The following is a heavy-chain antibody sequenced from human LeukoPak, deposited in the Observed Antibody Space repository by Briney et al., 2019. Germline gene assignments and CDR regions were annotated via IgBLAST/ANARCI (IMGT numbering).Heavy chain of an antibody. CDR1: GFTFSSYG. J-gene: IGHJ1*01. V-gene: IGHV3-30*02. CDR3: AKVRVPAAIVEYFQH. D-gene: IGHD2-2*02. CDR2: IRYDGSNK. Sequence: GGSLRLSCAASGFTFSSYGMHWVRQAPGKGLEWVAFIRYDGSNKYYADSVKGRFTISRDNSKNTLYLQMNSLRAEDTAVYYCAKVRVPAAIVEYFQHWGQGTLVTVSS.